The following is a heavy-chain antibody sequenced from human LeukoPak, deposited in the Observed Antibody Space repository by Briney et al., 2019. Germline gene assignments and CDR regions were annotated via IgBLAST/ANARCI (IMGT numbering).Heavy chain of an antibody. J-gene: IGHJ4*02. V-gene: IGHV4-59*08. CDR1: GGSISSYY. CDR2: IYYSGST. D-gene: IGHD5-18*01. Sequence: ETLSLTCTVSGGSISSYYWSWIRQPPGKGLEWIGYIYYSGSTNYNPSLKSRVTISVDTSKNQFSLKLSSVTAADTAVYYCARRPAMAPFDYWGQGTLVTVSS. CDR3: ARRPAMAPFDY.